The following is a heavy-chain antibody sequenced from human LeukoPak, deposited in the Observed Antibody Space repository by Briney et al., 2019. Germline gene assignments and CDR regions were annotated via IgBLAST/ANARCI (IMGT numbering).Heavy chain of an antibody. CDR2: INTNTGNP. Sequence: GASVKVSCKASGYTFTSYAMNWVRQAPGQGLEWMGWINTNTGNPTYAQGFTGRFVFSLDTSVSTPYLQISSLKAEDTAVYYCARFMVRDHYYYYMDVWGKGTTVTVSS. J-gene: IGHJ6*03. V-gene: IGHV7-4-1*02. CDR3: ARFMVRDHYYYYMDV. CDR1: GYTFTSYA. D-gene: IGHD3-10*01.